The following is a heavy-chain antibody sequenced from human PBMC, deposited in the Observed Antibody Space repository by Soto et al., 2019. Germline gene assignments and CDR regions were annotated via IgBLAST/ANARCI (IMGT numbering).Heavy chain of an antibody. CDR2: INAGNGNT. V-gene: IGHV1-3*01. CDR1: GYTFTSYA. Sequence: SVKVSCKASGYTFTSYAMHWVRQAPVQRLEWMGWINAGNGNTKYSQKFQGRVTITRDTSASTAYMELSSLRSEDTAVYYCARDKEMSGSYHDWFDPWGQGTLVTVSS. J-gene: IGHJ5*02. CDR3: ARDKEMSGSYHDWFDP. D-gene: IGHD1-26*01.